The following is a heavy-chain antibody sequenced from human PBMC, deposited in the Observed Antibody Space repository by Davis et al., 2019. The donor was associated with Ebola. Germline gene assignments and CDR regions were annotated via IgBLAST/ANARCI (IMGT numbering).Heavy chain of an antibody. CDR1: GGSFSGYY. D-gene: IGHD6-6*01. CDR3: ARVIWAARPFWFDP. J-gene: IGHJ5*02. V-gene: IGHV4-59*12. CDR2: IYYSGST. Sequence: SETLSLTCAVYGGSFSGYYWSWIRQPPGKGLEWIGYIYYSGSTNYNPSLKSRVTISVDTSKNQFSLKLSSVTAADTAVYYCARVIWAARPFWFDPWGQGTLVTVSS.